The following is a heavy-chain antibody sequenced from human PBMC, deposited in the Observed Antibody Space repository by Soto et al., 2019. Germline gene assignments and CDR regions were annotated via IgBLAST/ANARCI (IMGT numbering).Heavy chain of an antibody. CDR1: GYTFTSYG. CDR2: ISAYNGNT. V-gene: IGHV1-18*01. D-gene: IGHD2-2*02. J-gene: IGHJ6*02. CDR3: ARERSLVVPGVIPTYYHYGLDV. Sequence: QAQLVQSGAEVKKPGASVKVSCKASGYTFTSYGISWVRQAPGQGLVWMGWISAYNGNTDYAQNLQGRVTMTTDTPTRKAYIELRSLRSDDTAGYYCARERSLVVPGVIPTYYHYGLDVWGQGTTVTVS.